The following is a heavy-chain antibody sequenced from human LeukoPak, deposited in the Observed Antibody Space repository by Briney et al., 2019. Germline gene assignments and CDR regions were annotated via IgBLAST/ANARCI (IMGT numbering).Heavy chain of an antibody. V-gene: IGHV4-30-2*01. CDR2: IYHSGST. CDR3: ARAEAYGGKRIDP. J-gene: IGHJ5*02. CDR1: GGSISSGGYS. D-gene: IGHD4-23*01. Sequence: SETLSHTCAVSGGSISSGGYSWSWIRQPPGKGLEWIGYIYHSGSTYYNPSLKSRVTISVDRSKNQFSLKLSSVTAADTAVYYCARAEAYGGKRIDPWGQGTLVTVSS.